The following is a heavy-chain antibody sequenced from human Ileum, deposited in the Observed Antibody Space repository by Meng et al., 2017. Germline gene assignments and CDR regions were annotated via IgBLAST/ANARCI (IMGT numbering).Heavy chain of an antibody. CDR2: ISWDGGST. J-gene: IGHJ6*02. D-gene: IGHD6-13*01. CDR3: ARSSSSWYNNYYYYGMDV. Sequence: GESLKISCAASGFTFDDYAMHWVRQAPGKGLEWVSLISWDGGSTYYADSVKGRFTISRDNSKNSLYLQMNSLRAEDTALYYCARSSSSWYNNYYYYGMDVWGQGTTVTGAS. CDR1: GFTFDDYA. V-gene: IGHV3-43D*03.